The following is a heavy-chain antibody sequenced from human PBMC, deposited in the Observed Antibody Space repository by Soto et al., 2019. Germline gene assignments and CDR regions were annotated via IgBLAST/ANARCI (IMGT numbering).Heavy chain of an antibody. J-gene: IGHJ3*02. CDR2: ISSSSSTI. CDR3: ARGIKYYYDSSGYYSDLGGCAFDI. Sequence: EVQLVESGGGLVQPGGSLRLSCAASGFTFSSYSMNWVRQAPGKGLEWVSYISSSSSTIYYADSVKGRFTISRDNAKNSLYLQMNSLRDEDTAVYYCARGIKYYYDSSGYYSDLGGCAFDIWGQGTMVTVSS. CDR1: GFTFSSYS. D-gene: IGHD3-22*01. V-gene: IGHV3-48*02.